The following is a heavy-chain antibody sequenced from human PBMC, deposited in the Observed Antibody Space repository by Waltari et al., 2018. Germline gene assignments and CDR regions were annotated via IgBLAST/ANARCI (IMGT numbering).Heavy chain of an antibody. CDR1: GGSIRSYY. V-gene: IGHV4-4*07. J-gene: IGHJ3*02. D-gene: IGHD2-2*01. CDR3: ARDVCSSTSCYSDAFDI. Sequence: QVQLQESGPGLVKPSETLSLTCTVSGGSIRSYYWSWLRQPAGKGLEWIGRIYTSGSTNYNPSLKSRVTMSVDTSKNQFSLKLSSVTAADTAVYYCARDVCSSTSCYSDAFDIWGQGTMVTVSS. CDR2: IYTSGST.